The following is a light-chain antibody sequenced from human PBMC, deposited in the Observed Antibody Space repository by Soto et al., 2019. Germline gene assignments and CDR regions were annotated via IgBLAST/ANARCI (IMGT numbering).Light chain of an antibody. CDR2: DAS. V-gene: IGKV3-11*01. Sequence: EIVLTQSPATLSSSPGERATLSCRASQTVNSRLAWYQHKPGQAPRLLIYDASNRATGIPARFSGSGSGTDFTLTISSLEPEDFAVYYCQQRSNWPAITFGQGTRLEIK. J-gene: IGKJ5*01. CDR3: QQRSNWPAIT. CDR1: QTVNSR.